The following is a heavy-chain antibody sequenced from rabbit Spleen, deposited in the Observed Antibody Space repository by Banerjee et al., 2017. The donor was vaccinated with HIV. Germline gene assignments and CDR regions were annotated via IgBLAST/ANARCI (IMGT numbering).Heavy chain of an antibody. CDR2: IYAGSSGTT. D-gene: IGHD4-2*01. V-gene: IGHV1S45*01. CDR3: ARDTGSIFSTYGMDH. J-gene: IGHJ6*01. Sequence: QEQLEESGGGLVQPEGSLTLTCTASGLDFSSSYWICWVRQAPGKGLEWIACIYAGSSGTTYYASGAKGLFTISKTSSTTVTLQMTSLTAADTATYFCARDTGSIFSTYGMDHWGQGTLVTVS. CDR1: GLDFSSSYW.